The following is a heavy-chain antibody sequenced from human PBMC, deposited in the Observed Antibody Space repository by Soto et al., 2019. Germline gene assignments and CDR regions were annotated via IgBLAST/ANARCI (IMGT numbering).Heavy chain of an antibody. CDR2: ISYDGSNK. Sequence: GGSLRLSCAASGFTFSSYAMHWVRQAPGKGLEWVAVISYDGSNKYYADSVKGRFTISRDNSKNTLYLQMNSLRAEDTAVYYCARDRVVVVAATDYYGMDVWGQGTTVTVSS. V-gene: IGHV3-30-3*01. CDR1: GFTFSSYA. D-gene: IGHD2-15*01. J-gene: IGHJ6*02. CDR3: ARDRVVVVAATDYYGMDV.